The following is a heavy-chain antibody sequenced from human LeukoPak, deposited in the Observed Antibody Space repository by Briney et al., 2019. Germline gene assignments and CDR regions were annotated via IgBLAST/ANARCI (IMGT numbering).Heavy chain of an antibody. CDR2: IWYDGSNK. V-gene: IGHV3-33*01. CDR3: ARGVAWYYYGSGSYLDY. J-gene: IGHJ4*02. CDR1: GFTFSSYG. Sequence: GGSLRLSCAASGFTFSSYGMHWVRQAPGKGLEWGAVIWYDGSNKYYADSVKGRFTISRDNSKNTLYLQMNSLRAEDTAVYYCARGVAWYYYGSGSYLDYWGQGTLVTVSS. D-gene: IGHD3-10*01.